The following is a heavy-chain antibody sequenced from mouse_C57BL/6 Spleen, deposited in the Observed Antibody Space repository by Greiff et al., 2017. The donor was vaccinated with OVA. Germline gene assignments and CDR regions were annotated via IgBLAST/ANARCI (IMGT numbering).Heavy chain of an antibody. V-gene: IGHV14-4*01. Sequence: EVQLQQSGAELVRPGASVKLSCTASGFNIKDDYMHWVKQRPEQGLEWIGWIDPENGDTEYASKFQGKATITADTSSNTAYLQLSSLTSEDTAVYYCTKYYGSKYFDYWGQGTTLTVSS. D-gene: IGHD1-1*01. CDR1: GFNIKDDY. CDR3: TKYYGSKYFDY. CDR2: IDPENGDT. J-gene: IGHJ2*01.